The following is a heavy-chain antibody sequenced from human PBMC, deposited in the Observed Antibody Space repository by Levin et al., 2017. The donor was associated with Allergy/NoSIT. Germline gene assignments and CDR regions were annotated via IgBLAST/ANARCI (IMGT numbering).Heavy chain of an antibody. J-gene: IGHJ6*02. CDR3: ARGLRYFDWLPNYYYYGMDV. D-gene: IGHD3-9*01. Sequence: GASVKVSCKASGYTFTSYDINWVRQATGQGLEWMGWMNPNSGNTGYAQKFQGRVTMTRNTSISTAYMELSSLRSEDTAVYYCARGLRYFDWLPNYYYYGMDVWGQGTTVTVSS. V-gene: IGHV1-8*01. CDR2: MNPNSGNT. CDR1: GYTFTSYD.